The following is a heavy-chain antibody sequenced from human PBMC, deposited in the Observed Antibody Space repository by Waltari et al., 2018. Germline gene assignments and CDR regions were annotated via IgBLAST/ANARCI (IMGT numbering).Heavy chain of an antibody. CDR1: GFNVGDKY. Sequence: EVQLVETGGGLSQPGESLRLPCVSSGFNVGDKYMDWVRQAPGKGLEWVSVLYSGGASTYVDSVRGRFTITRDDSKNILFLQMNNLRADDSAVYYWATKMGTGAGYLDLWGRGTLVTVSS. CDR3: ATKMGTGAGYLDL. D-gene: IGHD1-1*01. CDR2: LYSGGAS. J-gene: IGHJ2*01. V-gene: IGHV3-53*02.